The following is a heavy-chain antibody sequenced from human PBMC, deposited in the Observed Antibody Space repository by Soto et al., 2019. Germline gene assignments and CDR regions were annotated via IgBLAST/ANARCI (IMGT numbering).Heavy chain of an antibody. CDR2: IRSKADSYAT. D-gene: IGHD4-4*01. Sequence: GSLRLSCAASGFTFSGSAMHWVRQASGKGLEWVGRIRSKADSYATAYAASVKGRFTISRDDSKNTAYLQMNSLKTEDTAVYYCSGTDYSNAGGYSYYMDVWGKGT. J-gene: IGHJ6*03. CDR3: SGTDYSNAGGYSYYMDV. CDR1: GFTFSGSA. V-gene: IGHV3-73*01.